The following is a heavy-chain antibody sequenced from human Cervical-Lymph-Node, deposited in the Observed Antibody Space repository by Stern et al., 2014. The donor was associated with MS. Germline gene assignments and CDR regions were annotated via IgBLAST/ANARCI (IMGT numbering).Heavy chain of an antibody. J-gene: IGHJ4*02. Sequence: VQLVESGGGVVQPGRSLRLSCAASGFTFSSYGMHWVRQAPGKGLEWVAVIWYDGSNKYYADSVKGRFTISRDNSKNTLYLQMNSLRAEDTAVYYCASMGAVTTTGVVDYWGQGTLVTVSS. CDR1: GFTFSSYG. V-gene: IGHV3-33*01. D-gene: IGHD4-17*01. CDR2: IWYDGSNK. CDR3: ASMGAVTTTGVVDY.